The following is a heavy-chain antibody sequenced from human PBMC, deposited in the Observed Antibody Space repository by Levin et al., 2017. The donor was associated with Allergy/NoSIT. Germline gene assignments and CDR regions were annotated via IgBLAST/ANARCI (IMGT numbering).Heavy chain of an antibody. CDR2: INHDGSEK. CDR3: ARITQITVAMTSEY. Sequence: GGSLRLSCAASGFTFSSYWMSWVRQAPGKGLEWVANINHDGSEKYYVDSVKGRFTISRDNAKNSLYLQMNSLRAEDTAVYYCARITQITVAMTSEYWGQGTVVTVSS. V-gene: IGHV3-7*01. J-gene: IGHJ4*02. CDR1: GFTFSSYW. D-gene: IGHD6-19*01.